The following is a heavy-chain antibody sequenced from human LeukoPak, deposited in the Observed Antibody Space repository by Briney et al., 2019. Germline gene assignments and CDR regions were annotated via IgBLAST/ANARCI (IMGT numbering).Heavy chain of an antibody. D-gene: IGHD3-3*01. CDR1: GGTFSSYA. V-gene: IGHV1-69*01. Sequence: ASVKVSCKASGGTFSSYAISWVRQAPGRGLEWMGGIIPIFGTANYAQKFQGRVTITADESTSTAYMELSSLRSEDTAVYYCASTYYDFWSGHDDYWGQGTLVTVSS. CDR3: ASTYYDFWSGHDDY. J-gene: IGHJ4*02. CDR2: IIPIFGTA.